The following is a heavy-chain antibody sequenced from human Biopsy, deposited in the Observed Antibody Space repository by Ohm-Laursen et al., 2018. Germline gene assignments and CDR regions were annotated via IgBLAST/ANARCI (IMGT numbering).Heavy chain of an antibody. CDR1: GFTFSDYQ. Sequence: SLRLSCTASGFTFSDYQMSWIRQTPGKGLERVPHISSGGSTIFHADSVKGRFTLPRDDAKGSLYLQMTNLRAEDTAVYYCGRSYGIMAAPVHLWGQGTLVTVSS. J-gene: IGHJ4*01. CDR3: GRSYGIMAAPVHL. CDR2: ISSGGSTI. V-gene: IGHV3-11*01. D-gene: IGHD3-16*01.